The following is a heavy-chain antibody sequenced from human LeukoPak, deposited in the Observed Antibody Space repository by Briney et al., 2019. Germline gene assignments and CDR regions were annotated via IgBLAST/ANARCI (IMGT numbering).Heavy chain of an antibody. V-gene: IGHV4-34*01. D-gene: IGHD5-18*01. Sequence: KASETLSLTCAVHGGSFSGYYWSWIRQPPGKGLEWIGEINHSGSTNYNPSLKSRVTISVDTSKNQFSLKLSSVTAADTAVYYCARGPAMVDYWGQGTLVTVSS. CDR3: ARGPAMVDY. J-gene: IGHJ4*02. CDR2: INHSGST. CDR1: GGSFSGYY.